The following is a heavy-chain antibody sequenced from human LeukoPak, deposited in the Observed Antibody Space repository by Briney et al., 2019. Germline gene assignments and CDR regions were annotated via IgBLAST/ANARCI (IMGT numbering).Heavy chain of an antibody. V-gene: IGHV3-48*03. J-gene: IGHJ4*02. D-gene: IGHD2-15*01. Sequence: GGSLRLPCAASGFTFRSYEMNWVRQAPGKGLEWVSFISSSGSAMYYAGSVKGRFTISRDNAKNSLYLQMNSLRAEDTALYYCVRDGRYCSGGRCFPIWGQGTLVTVST. CDR1: GFTFRSYE. CDR2: ISSSGSAM. CDR3: VRDGRYCSGGRCFPI.